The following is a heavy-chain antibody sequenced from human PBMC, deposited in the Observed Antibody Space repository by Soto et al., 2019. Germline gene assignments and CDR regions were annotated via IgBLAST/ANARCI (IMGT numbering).Heavy chain of an antibody. D-gene: IGHD3-10*01. CDR2: ITDSGGDT. V-gene: IGHV3-23*01. CDR3: ARGSEESYPGSRIFDL. CDR1: GITFRSRA. Sequence: LRLSCVASGITFRSRAISWVRQAPWEGLEWVSTITDSGGDTKYADSVRGRFTISRDNSRNTLYLQMSSLRAEDSAVYYCARGSEESYPGSRIFDLWGRGSLVTVSS. J-gene: IGHJ4*02.